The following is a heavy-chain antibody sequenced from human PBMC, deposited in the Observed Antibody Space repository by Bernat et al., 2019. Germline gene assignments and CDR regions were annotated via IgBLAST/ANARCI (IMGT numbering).Heavy chain of an antibody. CDR2: TDIKTGGT. CDR1: GYTFTVYH. J-gene: IGHJ4*02. V-gene: IGHV1-2*02. D-gene: IGHD3-10*01. CDR3: ARDGRTFDIDY. Sequence: QVQLVQSGAEVKKPGASVKVSCKASGYTFTVYHLHWVRQAPGQGLEWMGWTDIKTGGTNYAQKFEGRVTMTRDTSISTDYMELSRLTSDDTAVYYCARDGRTFDIDYWGQGTLVTVSS.